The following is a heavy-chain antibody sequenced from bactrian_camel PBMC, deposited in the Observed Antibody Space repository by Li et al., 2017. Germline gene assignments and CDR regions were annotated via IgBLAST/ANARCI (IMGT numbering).Heavy chain of an antibody. CDR1: GFTYLRNC. J-gene: IGHJ4*01. D-gene: IGHD4*01. Sequence: VQLVESGGGSVEAGESLRLSCKADGFTYLRNCMGWFRQAPGKEREGVACIGRDGITMYSDSVKGRFTISQDTASNTVYLQMNGLKVEDSAMYYCAADDAGSNDSDYCSRILLLNYHYDYTGQGTQVTVS. CDR2: IGRDGIT. CDR3: AADDAGSNDSDYCSRILLLNYHYDY. V-gene: IGHV3S67*01.